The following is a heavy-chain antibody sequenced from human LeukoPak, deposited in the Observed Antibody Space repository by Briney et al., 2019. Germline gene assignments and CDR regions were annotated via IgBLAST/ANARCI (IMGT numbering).Heavy chain of an antibody. J-gene: IGHJ4*02. Sequence: PSETLSLTCTVSGYSIRSGFYWGWIRQSPGKGLEWIGNIYHSGITYYTPSLKSRVTISVDTSKNQFYLKLSSVTAADTAVYYCARAVGSFDWLPLFDYWGQGTLVTVSS. CDR3: ARAVGSFDWLPLFDY. V-gene: IGHV4-38-2*02. CDR2: IYHSGIT. D-gene: IGHD3-9*01. CDR1: GYSIRSGFY.